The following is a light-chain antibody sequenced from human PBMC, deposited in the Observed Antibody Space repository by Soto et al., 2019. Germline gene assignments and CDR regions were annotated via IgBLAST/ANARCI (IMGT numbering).Light chain of an antibody. J-gene: IGLJ2*01. Sequence: QSVLTQPPSVSAAPGQKVTISCSGSSSNIGNNYVFWYQQLPGTAPKLLIYDNDKRPSGIPDRFSGSKSGTSATLGITGFQTGDEADYYCATWDSSLSVGVFGGGTKLTVL. CDR2: DND. CDR3: ATWDSSLSVGV. CDR1: SSNIGNNY. V-gene: IGLV1-51*01.